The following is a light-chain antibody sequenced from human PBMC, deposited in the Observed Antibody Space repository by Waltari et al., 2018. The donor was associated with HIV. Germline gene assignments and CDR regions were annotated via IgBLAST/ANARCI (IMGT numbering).Light chain of an antibody. CDR3: AAWDDTLSSYV. J-gene: IGLJ1*01. Sequence: QSVLTQPPSASGTPGQRVTISCSGSNSNIGSKDVYWFQHLPGTAPKLLIYSTNQRRSGVPDRFSGSKSGTSASLAISGLRSDDEADYYCAAWDDTLSSYVFGTGTTVTV. CDR2: STN. V-gene: IGLV1-47*02. CDR1: NSNIGSKD.